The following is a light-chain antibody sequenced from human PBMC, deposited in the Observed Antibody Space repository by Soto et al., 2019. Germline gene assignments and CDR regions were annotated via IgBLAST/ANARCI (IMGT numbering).Light chain of an antibody. CDR3: QQYGTSLFS. J-gene: IGKJ3*01. CDR2: EAS. V-gene: IGKV3-20*01. Sequence: IVLTQSPGTLSLSPGERATLSCRAGQSVSSNYLAWYQQKPGQAPRLLIYEASTRATGIPARFSGSGSGTDFTLTISRLEPEDFAVYYCQQYGTSLFSFGPGTKVDIK. CDR1: QSVSSNY.